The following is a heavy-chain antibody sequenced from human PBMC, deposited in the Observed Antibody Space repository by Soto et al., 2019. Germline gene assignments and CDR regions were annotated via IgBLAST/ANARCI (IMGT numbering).Heavy chain of an antibody. J-gene: IGHJ4*02. CDR2: ISTNGGST. Sequence: EVQLVESGGDLVQPGGSLRLSCAASGFTFSSYPMHWVRQAPGKGLEYVSAISTNGGSTYYANSVKGRFTIARDNAKNTQYHQMGSLRAEDMAVYYCAREAGRRIAMGRGALDYWGQGTLVTVSS. CDR3: AREAGRRIAMGRGALDY. V-gene: IGHV3-64*01. CDR1: GFTFSSYP. D-gene: IGHD3-10*01.